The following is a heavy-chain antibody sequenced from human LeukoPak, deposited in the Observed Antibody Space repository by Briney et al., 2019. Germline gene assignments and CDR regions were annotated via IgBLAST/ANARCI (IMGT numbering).Heavy chain of an antibody. D-gene: IGHD3-10*01. V-gene: IGHV3-30*18. CDR3: AKDFGYYYYMDV. J-gene: IGHJ6*03. Sequence: GGSLRLSCAASEFTFSNHGMHWVRQAPGKGLGWVAVISYDGSNKYSADSVKGRFTISRDNSKNTLYLQMSSLRAEDTAVYYCAKDFGYYYYMDVWGKGTAVTISS. CDR1: EFTFSNHG. CDR2: ISYDGSNK.